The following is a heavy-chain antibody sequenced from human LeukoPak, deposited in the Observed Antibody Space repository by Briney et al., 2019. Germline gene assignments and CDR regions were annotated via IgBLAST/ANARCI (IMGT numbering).Heavy chain of an antibody. CDR3: ARDMGRAWYGPPDY. CDR1: GFIFSNYG. D-gene: IGHD6-13*01. V-gene: IGHV3-33*01. Sequence: GGSLRLSCAASGFIFSNYGMHWVRQAPGKRLEWVAVIWNDGSETFHADSVKGRFRIARDNSKNTLYLQMNSLRAEDTAVYFYARDMGRAWYGPPDYWGQGTLVTVSS. J-gene: IGHJ4*02. CDR2: IWNDGSET.